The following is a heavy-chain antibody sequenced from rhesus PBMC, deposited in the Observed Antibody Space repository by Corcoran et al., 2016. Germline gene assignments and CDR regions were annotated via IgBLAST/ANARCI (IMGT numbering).Heavy chain of an antibody. V-gene: IGHV4-173*01. J-gene: IGHJ4*01. CDR1: GGSLSSNY. D-gene: IGHD6-31*01. Sequence: QVQLQESGPGLVKPSETLSLTSAASGGSLSSNYWSSIRQPPGPGPEWVGRISGSGGSTDYNPSLEGRVTISTNTSKNQFSLKLSSVTAADTALYYCSRGGEARRAAAGLFDYWGQGVLVTVSS. CDR3: SRGGEARRAAAGLFDY. CDR2: ISGSGGST.